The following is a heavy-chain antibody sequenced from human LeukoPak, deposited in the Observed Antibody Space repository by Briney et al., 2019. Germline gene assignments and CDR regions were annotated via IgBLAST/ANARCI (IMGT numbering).Heavy chain of an antibody. D-gene: IGHD5-24*01. CDR3: ARIRDGYNDAYDI. CDR2: INPGGANT. V-gene: IGHV1-46*01. Sequence: GASVKVSCKASGYTFTNYYIHWVRQAPGQGLEWMGLINPGGANTNYAQNFQGRVIMTRDTSTSTVYMQLSSLRSEDTAIYYCARIRDGYNDAYDIWGQGTVVTVPS. CDR1: GYTFTNYY. J-gene: IGHJ3*02.